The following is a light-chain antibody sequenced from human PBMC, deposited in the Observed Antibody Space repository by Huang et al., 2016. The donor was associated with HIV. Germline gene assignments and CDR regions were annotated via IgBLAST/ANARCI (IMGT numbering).Light chain of an antibody. CDR1: QDIGND. V-gene: IGKV1-6*01. CDR2: TAS. J-gene: IGKJ1*01. CDR3: LQDYTYPWT. Sequence: ALQMTQSPASLSASVGARVTITCRASQDIGNDLGWYQQRLGKDPKLLVYTASHVQSGVPSRFAGSGSGTHFTLTISSLQPEDFATYYCLQDYTYPWTFGQGTKVEI.